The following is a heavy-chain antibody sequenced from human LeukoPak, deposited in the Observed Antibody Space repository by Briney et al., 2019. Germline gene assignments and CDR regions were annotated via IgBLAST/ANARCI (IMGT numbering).Heavy chain of an antibody. CDR3: ARSLGVKGSPSHYYYYYYMDV. Sequence: GASVKVSCKASGGTFSSYAISWVRQAPGQGLEWMGGIIPIFGTANYAQKFQGRVTITADESTSTAYMERSSLRSEDTAVYYCARSLGVKGSPSHYYYYYYMDVWGKGTTVTVSS. J-gene: IGHJ6*03. D-gene: IGHD3-16*01. CDR2: IIPIFGTA. CDR1: GGTFSSYA. V-gene: IGHV1-69*13.